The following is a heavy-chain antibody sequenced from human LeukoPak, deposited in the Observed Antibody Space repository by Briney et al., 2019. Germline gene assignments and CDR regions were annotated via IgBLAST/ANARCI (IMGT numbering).Heavy chain of an antibody. CDR3: ARDRDGVAVAGTDY. D-gene: IGHD6-19*01. CDR2: IYTSGST. CDR1: GGSISSYY. Sequence: SETLSLTCTVSGGSISSYYWSWIRQPAGKGLEWIGRIYTSGSTNYNPSLKSRVTMSIDTSKNQFSLKLSSVTAADTAVYYCARDRDGVAVAGTDYWGQGTLVTVSS. J-gene: IGHJ4*02. V-gene: IGHV4-4*07.